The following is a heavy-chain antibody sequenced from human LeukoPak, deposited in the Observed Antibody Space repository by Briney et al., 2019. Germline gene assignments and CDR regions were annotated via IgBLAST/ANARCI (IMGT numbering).Heavy chain of an antibody. J-gene: IGHJ5*02. V-gene: IGHV4-59*01. D-gene: IGHD2-15*01. CDR2: VHYSGNT. Sequence: SETLSLTCTVSGASITAYYWSWIRQPPGKVLEWIGYVHYSGNTKYSSSLRSRVTTSVDTFRSQFSLKLNSVTAADTAVYYCARGVGCSGGTCYSVYWLDPWGQGTLVTVSS. CDR1: GASITAYY. CDR3: ARGVGCSGGTCYSVYWLDP.